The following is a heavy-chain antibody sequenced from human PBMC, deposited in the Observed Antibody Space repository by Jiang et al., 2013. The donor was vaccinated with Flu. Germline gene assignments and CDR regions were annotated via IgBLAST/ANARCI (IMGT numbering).Heavy chain of an antibody. CDR1: GGSISSSSYY. CDR3: ARDYGDNWFDP. CDR2: IYYSGST. J-gene: IGHJ5*02. V-gene: IGHV4-39*07. Sequence: GPGLVKPSETLSLTCTVSGGSISSSSYYWGWIRQPPGKGLEWIGSIYYSGSTYYNPSLKSRVTISVDTSKNQFSLKLSSVTAADTAVYYCARDYGDNWFDPWGQGTLVTVSS. D-gene: IGHD4-17*01.